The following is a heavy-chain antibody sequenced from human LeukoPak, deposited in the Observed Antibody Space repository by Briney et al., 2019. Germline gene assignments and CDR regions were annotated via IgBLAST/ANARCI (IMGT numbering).Heavy chain of an antibody. CDR2: IYTSGST. CDR1: GGSLSSYY. Sequence: SETLSLTCTVSGGSLSSYYWSWIRQPAGKGLEWIGRIYTSGSTNYNPSLKSRVTMSVDTSKNQFSLKLTSVTAADTAVYYCARHITVTYDAFDLWGRGTMVTVSS. CDR3: ARHITVTYDAFDL. J-gene: IGHJ3*01. D-gene: IGHD6-19*01. V-gene: IGHV4-4*07.